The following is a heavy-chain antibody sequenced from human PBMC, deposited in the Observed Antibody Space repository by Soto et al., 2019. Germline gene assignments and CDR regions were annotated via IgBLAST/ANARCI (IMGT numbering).Heavy chain of an antibody. J-gene: IGHJ4*02. CDR1: GFTFSSYA. Sequence: GGSLRLSCAASGFTFSSYAMHWVRQAPGKGLEWVAVISYDGSNKYYADSVKGRFTISRDNSKNTLYLQMNSLRAEDTAVYYCARDSGIRLGELSPPPSYYFDYWGQGTLVTVSS. V-gene: IGHV3-30-3*01. CDR2: ISYDGSNK. D-gene: IGHD3-16*02. CDR3: ARDSGIRLGELSPPPSYYFDY.